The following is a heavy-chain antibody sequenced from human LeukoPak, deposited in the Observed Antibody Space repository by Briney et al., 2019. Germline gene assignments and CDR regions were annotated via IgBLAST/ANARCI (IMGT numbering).Heavy chain of an antibody. CDR2: ISGSSSYT. D-gene: IGHD4-11*01. CDR1: GFTSRTFA. Sequence: GGSLRPSCAASGFTSRTFAINWVRQPPGKGLKWFSSISGSSSYTYYADSVKGRFTISRDNAKNSLYLEMNSLRAEDMAVYYCAREPDSSSEDDVFDIWGQGTMVTVSS. V-gene: IGHV3-21*01. J-gene: IGHJ3*02. CDR3: AREPDSSSEDDVFDI.